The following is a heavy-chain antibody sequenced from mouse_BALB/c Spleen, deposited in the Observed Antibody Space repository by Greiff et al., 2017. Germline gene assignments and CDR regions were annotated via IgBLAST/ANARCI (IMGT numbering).Heavy chain of an antibody. CDR1: GYTFTSYV. V-gene: IGHV1-14*01. CDR2: INPYNDGT. Sequence: VQLKQSGPELVKPGASVKMSCKASGYTFTSYVMHWVKQKPGQGLEWIGYINPYNDGTKYNEKFKGKATLTSDKSSSTAYMELSSLTSEDSAVYYCARGGYYGSSYEVFYAMDYWGQGTSVTVSS. J-gene: IGHJ4*01. D-gene: IGHD1-1*01. CDR3: ARGGYYGSSYEVFYAMDY.